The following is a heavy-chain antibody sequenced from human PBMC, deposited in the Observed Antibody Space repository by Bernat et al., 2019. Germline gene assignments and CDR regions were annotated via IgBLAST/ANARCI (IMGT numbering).Heavy chain of an antibody. V-gene: IGHV3-9*01. CDR3: AKGGYRGYDLGASDI. CDR2: ISWNSAKV. CDR1: GFRFDDYA. Sequence: EVQLVESGGGLAQPGRSLRLSCAVSGFRFDDYAMHWVRQAPGKGLEWVSGISWNSAKVVYADSVKGRFTISRDNAKKSLYLQVNSLRVEDAAVYYCAKGGYRGYDLGASDIWGQGTVVTVSS. D-gene: IGHD5-12*01. J-gene: IGHJ3*02.